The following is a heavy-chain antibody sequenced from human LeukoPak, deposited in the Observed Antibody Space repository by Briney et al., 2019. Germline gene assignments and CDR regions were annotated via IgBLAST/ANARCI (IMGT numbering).Heavy chain of an antibody. D-gene: IGHD4-17*01. J-gene: IGHJ4*02. CDR2: ISGSGGST. Sequence: GGSLRLSCAASGFTFSSYAMSWVRQAPGKGLEWVSAISGSGGSTYYADSVEGRFTISRDNSKNTPYLQMNSLRAEDTAVYYCAKDGGTDYGDYYFDYWGQGTLVTVSS. CDR3: AKDGGTDYGDYYFDY. V-gene: IGHV3-23*01. CDR1: GFTFSSYA.